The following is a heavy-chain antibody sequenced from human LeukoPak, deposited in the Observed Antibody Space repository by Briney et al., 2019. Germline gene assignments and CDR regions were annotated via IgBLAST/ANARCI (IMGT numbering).Heavy chain of an antibody. CDR2: ISSSGSTI. CDR1: GFTFSDSY. Sequence: GGSLRLSCAVSGFTFSDSYMSWIRQAPGKGLEWVSYISSSGSTIYYADSVKGRFTISYADSVKGRFIISRDNAKNSLYLQMNSLRAEDTAVYYCARGRSSLDYWGQGTLVTVSS. CDR3: ARGRSSLDY. J-gene: IGHJ4*02. V-gene: IGHV3-11*01.